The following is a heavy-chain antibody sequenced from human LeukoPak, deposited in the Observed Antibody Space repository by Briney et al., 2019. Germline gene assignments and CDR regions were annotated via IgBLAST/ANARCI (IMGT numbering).Heavy chain of an antibody. J-gene: IGHJ6*02. CDR3: ARDPYSSSSGYGMDV. CDR1: GFTFSSYG. D-gene: IGHD6-6*01. CDR2: ISYDGSNK. Sequence: GGSLRLSCAASGFTFSSYGMHWVRQAPGKGLEWVAVISYDGSNKYYADSVKGRFTISRDNSKNTLYLQMNSLRAEDTAVYFCARDPYSSSSGYGMDVWGQGTTVTVSS. V-gene: IGHV3-30*03.